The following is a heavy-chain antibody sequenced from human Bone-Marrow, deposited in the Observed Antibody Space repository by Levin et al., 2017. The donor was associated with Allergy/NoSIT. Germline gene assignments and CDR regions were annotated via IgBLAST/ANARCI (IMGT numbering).Heavy chain of an antibody. D-gene: IGHD2-2*01. V-gene: IGHV3-30*03. CDR1: GFTFNRFG. CDR3: APHCSNTSCPNSQFNY. J-gene: IGHJ4*02. CDR2: IAYDGTDT. Sequence: LSLTCAASGFTFNRFGMHWVRQAPGKGLEWVTSIAYDGTDTYYADSVKGRFTIFRDNYKNTLYLEMNSLRAEDTAVYYCAPHCSNTSCPNSQFNYRGQGTLVTVSS.